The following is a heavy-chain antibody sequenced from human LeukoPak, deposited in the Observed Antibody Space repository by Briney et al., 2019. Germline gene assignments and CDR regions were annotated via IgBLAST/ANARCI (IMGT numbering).Heavy chain of an antibody. J-gene: IGHJ4*02. D-gene: IGHD5-24*01. CDR3: ARPLDGYTNFFDY. CDR1: GGTFSSYA. Sequence: ASVKVSCKASGGTFSSYAISWVRQAPGQGLEWMGRIIPILGIANYAQKFQGRVTITADKSTSTAYMELSSLRSEDTAVYYCARPLDGYTNFFDYWGQGTLVTVSS. CDR2: IIPILGIA. V-gene: IGHV1-69*04.